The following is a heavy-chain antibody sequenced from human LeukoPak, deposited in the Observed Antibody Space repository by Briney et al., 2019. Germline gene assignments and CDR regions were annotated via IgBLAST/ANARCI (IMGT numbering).Heavy chain of an antibody. V-gene: IGHV3-23*01. J-gene: IGHJ4*02. Sequence: GGSLRLSCAASGFTFIIYAMSFVRQAPGEGLEWVSAISGSGGSTYYAYAVKGRFTISRDNSKNTLYMQMNSLRAGDRAVYYCAKDRLERRFQPNFDSWGQGTLVTVSS. D-gene: IGHD1-1*01. CDR1: GFTFIIYA. CDR3: AKDRLERRFQPNFDS. CDR2: ISGSGGST.